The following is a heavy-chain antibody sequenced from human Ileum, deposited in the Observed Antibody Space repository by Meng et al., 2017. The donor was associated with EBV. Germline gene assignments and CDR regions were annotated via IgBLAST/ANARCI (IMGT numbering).Heavy chain of an antibody. Sequence: QRPAPELAKASETLSLTFSGSGGSLSSNYYHCSWIRLPPGKGLEWISCMDDSENAKYNPSLNSRVTISIDTTRNHFVLKLTSVTAADTAVYYCAYYFVGRGGPGSWGQGTLVTVSS. CDR1: GGSLSSNYYH. V-gene: IGHV4-61*03. J-gene: IGHJ5*02. D-gene: IGHD3-9*01. CDR2: MDDSENA. CDR3: AYYFVGRGGPGS.